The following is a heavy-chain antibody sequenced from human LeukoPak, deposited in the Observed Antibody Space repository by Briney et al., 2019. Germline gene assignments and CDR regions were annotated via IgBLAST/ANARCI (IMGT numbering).Heavy chain of an antibody. D-gene: IGHD1-26*01. J-gene: IGHJ3*02. CDR2: IYSGGST. Sequence: GGSLRLSCAASGFTVSSNYMSWVRQAPGKGLEWVSVIYSGGSTYYADSVKGRFTISRDNSKNTLYLQMNSLRAEDTAVYYCARFPLNLIVGAPQKAFDIWGQGTVVIVSS. CDR3: ARFPLNLIVGAPQKAFDI. CDR1: GFTVSSNY. V-gene: IGHV3-53*01.